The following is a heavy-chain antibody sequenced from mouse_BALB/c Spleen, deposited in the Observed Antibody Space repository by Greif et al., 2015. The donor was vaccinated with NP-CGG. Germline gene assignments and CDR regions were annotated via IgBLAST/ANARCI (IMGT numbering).Heavy chain of an antibody. CDR3: ARDIFIYGSSSYAMDY. J-gene: IGHJ4*01. CDR1: GFTFTDYY. CDR2: IRNKANGYTT. Sequence: EVQLVESGGGLVQPGGSLRLSCATSGFTFTDYYMSWVRQPPGKALEWLGFIRNKANGYTTEYSASVKGRFTISRDNSQSILYLQMNNLRAEDSATYYCARDIFIYGSSSYAMDYWGQGTSVTVSS. D-gene: IGHD1-1*01. V-gene: IGHV7-3*02.